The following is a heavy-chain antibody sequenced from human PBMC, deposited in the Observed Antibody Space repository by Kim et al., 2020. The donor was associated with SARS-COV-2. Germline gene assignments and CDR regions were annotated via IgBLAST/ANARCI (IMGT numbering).Heavy chain of an antibody. D-gene: IGHD6-19*01. V-gene: IGHV3-21*01. J-gene: IGHJ4*02. CDR3: ARTRDSGWSYFDY. Sequence: YADSVKGRFTNSRDNAKNSLYLQMNSLRAEDTAVYYCARTRDSGWSYFDYWGQGTLVTVSS.